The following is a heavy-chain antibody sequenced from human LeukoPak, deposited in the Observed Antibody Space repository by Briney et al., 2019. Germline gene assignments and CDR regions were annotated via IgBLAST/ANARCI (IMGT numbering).Heavy chain of an antibody. D-gene: IGHD3-22*01. V-gene: IGHV1-2*02. J-gene: IGHJ3*02. Sequence: ASLKVSCKASGYTFTGYYMHWVRQAPGQGLEWMGWINPNSGGTNYAQKFQGRVTMTRDTSISTAYVELSRLRSDDTAVYYCQRGGYYYDSSGYYHNDAFDIWGQGTMVTVSS. CDR3: QRGGYYYDSSGYYHNDAFDI. CDR2: INPNSGGT. CDR1: GYTFTGYY.